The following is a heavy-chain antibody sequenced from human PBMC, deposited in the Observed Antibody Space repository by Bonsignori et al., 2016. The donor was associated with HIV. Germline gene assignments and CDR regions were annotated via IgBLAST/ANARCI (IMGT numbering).Heavy chain of an antibody. D-gene: IGHD2-2*02. CDR2: IYHSGST. CDR3: AVGYCSSTNCYREYFQH. Sequence: WIRQPPGKGLEWIGSIYHSGSTYYNPSLKSRVTISVDTSKNQFSLKLGSVTAADTAVYYCAVGYCSSTNCYREYFQHWGQGTLVTVSS. J-gene: IGHJ1*01. V-gene: IGHV4-38-2*01.